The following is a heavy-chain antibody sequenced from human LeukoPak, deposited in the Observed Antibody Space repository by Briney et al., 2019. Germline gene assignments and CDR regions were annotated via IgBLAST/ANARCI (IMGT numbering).Heavy chain of an antibody. J-gene: IGHJ4*02. V-gene: IGHV3-23*01. CDR1: GFTFSSYA. Sequence: PGGSLRLSCAASGFTFSSYAMSWVRQAPGKGLEWVSAIRGSGGSTYYADSVKGRFTISRDNSKNTLYLQMNSLRAEDTAVYYCAKDRDSSGYLEGYFDYWGQGTLVTVSS. CDR2: IRGSGGST. D-gene: IGHD3-22*01. CDR3: AKDRDSSGYLEGYFDY.